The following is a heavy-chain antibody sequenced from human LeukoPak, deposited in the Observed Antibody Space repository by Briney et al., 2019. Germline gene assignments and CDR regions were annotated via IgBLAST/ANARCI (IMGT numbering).Heavy chain of an antibody. CDR3: ARFPLYDSSGYQSGFDY. V-gene: IGHV5-51*01. J-gene: IGHJ4*02. CDR1: GSSFTSYW. D-gene: IGHD3-22*01. CDR2: IYPGDSDT. Sequence: PGESLKISCKGSGSSFTSYWIGWVRQVPGKGLEWMGIIYPGDSDTRYSPSFQGQVTISADKSISTAYLQWSSLKASDTAMYYCARFPLYDSSGYQSGFDYWGQGTLVTVSS.